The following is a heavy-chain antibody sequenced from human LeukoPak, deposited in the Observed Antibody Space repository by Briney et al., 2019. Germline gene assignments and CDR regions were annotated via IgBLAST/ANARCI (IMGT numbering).Heavy chain of an antibody. V-gene: IGHV4-39*02. CDR3: ARDYGRNIPSDY. D-gene: IGHD4-17*01. CDR2: IYYGGST. Sequence: PSETLSLTCTVSGGSISSSSYYWGWIRQPPGKGLEWIGSIYYGGSTYYNPSLKSRVTISVDTSKNQFSLKLSSVTAADTAVYYCARDYGRNIPSDYWGQGTLVTVSS. J-gene: IGHJ4*02. CDR1: GGSISSSSYY.